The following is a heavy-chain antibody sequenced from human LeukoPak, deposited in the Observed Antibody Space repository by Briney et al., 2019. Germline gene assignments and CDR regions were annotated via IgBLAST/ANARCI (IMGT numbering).Heavy chain of an antibody. D-gene: IGHD6-19*01. J-gene: IGHJ5*02. CDR2: ISAYNGNT. V-gene: IGHV1-18*01. Sequence: ASVKVSCKASGYTFTSYGISWVRQAPGQGLELMGWISAYNGNTNYALKLQGRVTMTTDTSTSTAYMELRSLRSDDTAVYYCARDFYSSGCLDPWGQGTLVTVSS. CDR1: GYTFTSYG. CDR3: ARDFYSSGCLDP.